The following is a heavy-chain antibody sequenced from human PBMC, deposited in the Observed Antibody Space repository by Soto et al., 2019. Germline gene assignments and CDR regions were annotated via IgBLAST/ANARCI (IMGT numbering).Heavy chain of an antibody. Sequence: PSETLSLTCTVSGGSVSSGSYYWSWIRQPPGKGLEWIGYIYYSGSTNYNPSLKSRVTISVDTSKNQFPLKLSSVTAADTAVYYCARGSAGGRSYYYGMDVWGQGTTVTVSS. J-gene: IGHJ6*02. CDR1: GGSVSSGSYY. D-gene: IGHD2-15*01. V-gene: IGHV4-61*01. CDR2: IYYSGST. CDR3: ARGSAGGRSYYYGMDV.